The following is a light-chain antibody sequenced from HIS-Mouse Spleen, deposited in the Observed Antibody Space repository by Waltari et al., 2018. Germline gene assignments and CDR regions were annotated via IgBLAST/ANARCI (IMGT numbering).Light chain of an antibody. Sequence: QSALTQPASVSGSPGQPITISCTGTSSAVGGYNYVSWYQQHPGKAPKLMIYDVSNRPSGVSNRFSGSKSGNTASLTISGLQAEDEADYYCSSYTSSSTLVVFGGGTKLTVL. CDR2: DVS. J-gene: IGLJ2*01. CDR1: SSAVGGYNY. V-gene: IGLV2-14*03. CDR3: SSYTSSSTLVV.